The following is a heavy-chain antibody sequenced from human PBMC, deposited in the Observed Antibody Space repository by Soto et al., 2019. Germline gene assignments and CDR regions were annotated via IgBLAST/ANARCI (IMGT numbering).Heavy chain of an antibody. Sequence: SETLSLTCTVSGGSISSGGYYWSWIRQHPGKGLEWIGYIYYSGSTYYNPSLKMRVTISLGTSKNQLSLKLSSVTAADTAVYYCARVKGRLLWCGEKENNWFDPWGQGPLVTVSS. D-gene: IGHD3-10*01. CDR3: ARVKGRLLWCGEKENNWFDP. J-gene: IGHJ5*02. CDR1: GGSISSGGYY. V-gene: IGHV4-31*03. CDR2: IYYSGST.